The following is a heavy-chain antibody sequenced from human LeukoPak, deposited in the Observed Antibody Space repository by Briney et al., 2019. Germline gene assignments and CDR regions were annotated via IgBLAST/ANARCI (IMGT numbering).Heavy chain of an antibody. Sequence: ASVTVSCKASGYTFTGYYMHWVRQAPGQGLEWMGWINPNSGGTNYAQKFQGRVTMTRDTSISTAYMELSRLRSDDTAVYYCARGKYSYGAFIDYWGQGTLVTVSS. V-gene: IGHV1-2*02. D-gene: IGHD5-18*01. CDR2: INPNSGGT. CDR3: ARGKYSYGAFIDY. J-gene: IGHJ4*02. CDR1: GYTFTGYY.